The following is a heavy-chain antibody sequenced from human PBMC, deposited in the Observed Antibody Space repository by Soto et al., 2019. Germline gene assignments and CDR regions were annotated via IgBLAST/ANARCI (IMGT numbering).Heavy chain of an antibody. V-gene: IGHV6-1*01. CDR1: GDSVSSNSAA. J-gene: IGHJ6*02. Sequence: QTLSLTCAISGDSVSSNSAAWNWISQSPSRGLEWLGRTYYRSKWYNDYAVSVKSRITINPDTSKNQFSLQLNSVTPEDTAVYYCARDGIVVVPAALYYYYYGMDVWGQGTTVTVSS. D-gene: IGHD2-2*01. CDR2: TYYRSKWYN. CDR3: ARDGIVVVPAALYYYYYGMDV.